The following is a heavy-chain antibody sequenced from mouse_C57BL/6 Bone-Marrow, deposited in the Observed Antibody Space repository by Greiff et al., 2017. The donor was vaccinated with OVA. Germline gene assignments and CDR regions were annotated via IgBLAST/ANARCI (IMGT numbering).Heavy chain of an antibody. V-gene: IGHV1-81*01. CDR2: IYPRSGNT. CDR3: ARKGLRTGYVDV. Sequence: VQLQQSGAELARPGASVKLSCKASGYTFTSYGISWVKQRTGQGLEWIGEIYPRSGNTYYNEKFKGKATLTVDKSSSTAYMELRSLTSEDSAVYFCARKGLRTGYVDVWGTGTTVTVSS. CDR1: GYTFTSYG. D-gene: IGHD3-1*01. J-gene: IGHJ1*03.